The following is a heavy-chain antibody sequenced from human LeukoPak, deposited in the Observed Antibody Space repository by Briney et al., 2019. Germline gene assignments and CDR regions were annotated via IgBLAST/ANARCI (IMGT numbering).Heavy chain of an antibody. J-gene: IGHJ4*02. Sequence: GGSLRLSCAASGFTFSIYAMSWVRQAPGKGLEWVSTLSGIGDSTYYADSVKGRFIISRDNSKNTLYLQMNSLRAEDTAVYYCAKVPQRYDYVDRWGQGTLVTVSS. CDR3: AKVPQRYDYVDR. CDR2: LSGIGDST. CDR1: GFTFSIYA. D-gene: IGHD3-16*01. V-gene: IGHV3-23*01.